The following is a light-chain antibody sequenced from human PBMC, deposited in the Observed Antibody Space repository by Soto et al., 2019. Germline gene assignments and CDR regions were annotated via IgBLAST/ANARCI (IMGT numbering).Light chain of an antibody. V-gene: IGKV1-5*03. Sequence: IQLTKSTSNLPGPVEDRGTISCHASQTRSRWLAWYQQTPGKAPKLLIYTTSTVERVVDSRLSGSGSVSKFTLTISTLQPDDFASYYCQPYNSYAEAFGQGTKV. CDR3: QPYNSYAEA. J-gene: IGKJ1*01. CDR1: QTRSRW. CDR2: TTS.